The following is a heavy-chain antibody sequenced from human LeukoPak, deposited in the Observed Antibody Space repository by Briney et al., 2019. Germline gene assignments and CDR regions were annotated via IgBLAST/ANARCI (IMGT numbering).Heavy chain of an antibody. CDR1: GGSISSYY. CDR3: ASVEYDYGSGSPFWFDP. CDR2: IYTSGST. V-gene: IGHV4-4*07. J-gene: IGHJ5*02. D-gene: IGHD3-10*01. Sequence: SETLSLTCTVSGGSISSYYWSWIRQPAGKGLEWIGRIYTSGSTNYNPSLKSRVTMSVDTSKNQFSLKLSSVTAADTAVYYCASVEYDYGSGSPFWFDPWGQGTLVTVSS.